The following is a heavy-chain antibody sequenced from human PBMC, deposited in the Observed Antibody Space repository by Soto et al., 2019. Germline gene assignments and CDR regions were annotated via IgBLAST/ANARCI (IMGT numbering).Heavy chain of an antibody. CDR1: GFTFRSYS. CDR3: VRSMIIVVRLIGLDY. Sequence: PGGSLRLSCGASGFTFRSYSIHWVRQTPCKGLEWVAVISYGGINKHYADSVKGRFSISRDNSKNMLYLQMDSLSTEDTDVYYCVRSMIIVVRLIGLDYWGQGTLVTVSS. CDR2: ISYGGINK. J-gene: IGHJ4*02. V-gene: IGHV3-30-3*01. D-gene: IGHD3-22*01.